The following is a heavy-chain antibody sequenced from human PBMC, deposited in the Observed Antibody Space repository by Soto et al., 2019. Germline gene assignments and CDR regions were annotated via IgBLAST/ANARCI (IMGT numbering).Heavy chain of an antibody. CDR2: ISYDGSNK. CDR3: AKKVARGVMIYYYYYGMDV. Sequence: PGVSLRLSCAASGFTFSSYAMRWVRQAPGKGLEWVAVISYDGSNKYYADSVKGRFTISRDNSKNTLYLQMNSLRAEDTAVYYCAKKVARGVMIYYYYYGMDVWGQGTTVTVSS. CDR1: GFTFSSYA. J-gene: IGHJ6*02. D-gene: IGHD3-10*01. V-gene: IGHV3-30*18.